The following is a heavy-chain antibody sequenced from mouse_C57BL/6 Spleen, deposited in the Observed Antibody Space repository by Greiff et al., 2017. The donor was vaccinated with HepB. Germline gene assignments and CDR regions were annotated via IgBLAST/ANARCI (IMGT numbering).Heavy chain of an antibody. CDR3: ARSEVGRDFDY. Sequence: QVQLKESGPELVKPGASVKISCKASGYAFSSSWMNWVKQRPGKGLEWIGRIYPGDGDTNYNGKFKGKATLTADKSSSTAYMQLSSLTSEDSAVYFCARSEVGRDFDYWGQGTTLTVSS. V-gene: IGHV1-82*01. D-gene: IGHD4-1*01. CDR2: IYPGDGDT. CDR1: GYAFSSSW. J-gene: IGHJ2*01.